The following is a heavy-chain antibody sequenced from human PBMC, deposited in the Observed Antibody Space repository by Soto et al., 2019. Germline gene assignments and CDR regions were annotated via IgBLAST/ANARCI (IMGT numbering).Heavy chain of an antibody. D-gene: IGHD1-26*01. J-gene: IGHJ4*02. CDR2: IYYSGST. CDR1: GGSISSGGYY. V-gene: IGHV4-31*03. Sequence: PSETLSLTCTVSGGSISSGGYYWSWIRQHPGKGLEWIGYIYYSGSTYYNPSLKSRVTISVDTSKNQFSLKLSSVTAADTAVYYCVRDPDGILDFDYWGQGTLVTVSS. CDR3: VRDPDGILDFDY.